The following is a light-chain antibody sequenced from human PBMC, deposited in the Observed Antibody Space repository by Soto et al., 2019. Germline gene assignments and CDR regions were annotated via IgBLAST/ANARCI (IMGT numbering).Light chain of an antibody. CDR3: ARFMGSGIWV. J-gene: IGLJ3*02. CDR1: SGSVSTSYY. Sequence: QTVVTQEPSFSVSPGRTVTLTCGLSSGSVSTSYYPSWYQHTQGQAPRTLIYSTNTRSSGVPDRFSGSILGNKSALTIPGAQADDDADYYCARFMGSGIWVFGGGTKLTVL. CDR2: STN. V-gene: IGLV8-61*01.